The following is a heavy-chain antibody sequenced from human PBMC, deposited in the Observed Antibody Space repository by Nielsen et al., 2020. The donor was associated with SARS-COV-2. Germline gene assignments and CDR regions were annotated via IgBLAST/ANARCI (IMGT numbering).Heavy chain of an antibody. CDR2: ISAYNGNT. Sequence: ASVKVSCKASGYTFTSYGISWVRQAPGQGLEWMGWISAYNGNTNYAQKLQGRVTMTTDTSTSTAYMELRSLRSDDTAVYYCARVGDTAMAYTDYYYGMDVWGQGTTVTVSS. CDR1: GYTFTSYG. D-gene: IGHD5-18*01. J-gene: IGHJ6*02. V-gene: IGHV1-18*01. CDR3: ARVGDTAMAYTDYYYGMDV.